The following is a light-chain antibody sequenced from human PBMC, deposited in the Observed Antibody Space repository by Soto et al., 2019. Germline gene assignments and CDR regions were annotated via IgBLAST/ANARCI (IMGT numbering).Light chain of an antibody. V-gene: IGKV3-20*01. Sequence: ETVLTQSPGTLSLSPGERATLSCRASQSVNSKYLAWYQQKRGQAPRLLIYNTSCRSTGVPDRFCGSGSGTAFILIIIRLEPEDFAVYYCQQFGGSPPYTFGQGTNLDIE. CDR3: QQFGGSPPYT. J-gene: IGKJ2*01. CDR1: QSVNSKY. CDR2: NTS.